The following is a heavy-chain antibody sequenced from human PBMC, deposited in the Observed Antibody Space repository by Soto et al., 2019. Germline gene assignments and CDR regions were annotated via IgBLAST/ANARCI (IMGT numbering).Heavy chain of an antibody. CDR2: INHSGST. J-gene: IGHJ4*02. CDR3: VACDYGAYPRY. D-gene: IGHD4-17*01. CDR1: GGSFSGYY. Sequence: QVQLQQWGAGLLKPSETLSLTCAVYGGSFSGYYWSWVRQSPRKGLEWIGEINHSGSTNYNPSLKSRLTISVDTPKNQFSLKLRSVTAADTALYYCVACDYGAYPRYWGQGSLVTVSS. V-gene: IGHV4-34*01.